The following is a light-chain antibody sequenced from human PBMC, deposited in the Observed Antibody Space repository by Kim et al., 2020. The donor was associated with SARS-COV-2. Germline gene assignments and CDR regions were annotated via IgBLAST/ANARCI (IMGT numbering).Light chain of an antibody. V-gene: IGKV1-39*01. CDR1: PIISTY. CDR3: QQSYTTPRT. Sequence: ASVGDSVTITCRASPIISTYLNWYQQQPGKAPKLLIYAASSLQSGVPSRFSGSGSGTDFTLTISSLQPEDFATYFCQQSYTTPRTFGQGTKVDIK. CDR2: AAS. J-gene: IGKJ1*01.